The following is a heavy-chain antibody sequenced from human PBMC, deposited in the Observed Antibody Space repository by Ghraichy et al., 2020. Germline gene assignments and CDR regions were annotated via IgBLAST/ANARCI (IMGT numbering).Heavy chain of an antibody. V-gene: IGHV4-39*01. D-gene: IGHD3-22*01. CDR2: IYYSGST. CDR1: GGSISSSSYY. CDR3: ARPLSGGYGDV. Sequence: SETLSLTCTVSGGSISSSSYYWGWIRQPPGKGLEWIGSIYYSGSTYYNPYLKSRVTISVDTYKNQFSLKLSSVTAADTAVYYCARPLSGGYGDVWGQGTTVTVSS. J-gene: IGHJ6*02.